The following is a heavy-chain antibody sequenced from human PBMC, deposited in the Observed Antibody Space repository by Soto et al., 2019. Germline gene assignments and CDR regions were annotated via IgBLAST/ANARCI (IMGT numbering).Heavy chain of an antibody. CDR3: ARERPDGSRLDP. J-gene: IGHJ5*02. V-gene: IGHV4-30-4*01. D-gene: IGHD6-13*01. CDR1: GGSISSGDYY. Sequence: SETLSLTCTVSGGSISSGDYYWSWIRQPPGKGLEWIGYVYYSGSTYYNPSLKSRVTISVDTSKNQFSLKLSSVTAADTAVYYCARERPDGSRLDPWGQGTLVTVSS. CDR2: VYYSGST.